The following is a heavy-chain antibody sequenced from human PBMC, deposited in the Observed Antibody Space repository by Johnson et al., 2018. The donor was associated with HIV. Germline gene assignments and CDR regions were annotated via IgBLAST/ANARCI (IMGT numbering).Heavy chain of an antibody. D-gene: IGHD3-10*02. J-gene: IGHJ3*02. V-gene: IGHV3-13*01. CDR1: GFTFSSYD. Sequence: VQLVESGGGLVKPGGSLRLSCVASGFTFSSYDMFWVRQATGKGLEWVSSIGTAGDTYYPGSVRGRFTISRENAKNSLYLQMNSLGAGDTAVYYCARGYINVKGVIVTSDAFDIWGQGTMVTVSS. CDR2: IGTAGDT. CDR3: ARGYINVKGVIVTSDAFDI.